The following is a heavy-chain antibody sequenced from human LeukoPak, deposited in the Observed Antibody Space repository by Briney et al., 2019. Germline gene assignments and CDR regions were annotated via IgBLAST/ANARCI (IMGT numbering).Heavy chain of an antibody. J-gene: IGHJ6*02. D-gene: IGHD2-8*01. CDR1: GFTFSSYA. CDR2: ISGSGGST. CDR3: AKGGVQTYYYGMDV. Sequence: GGSLRLSCAASGFTFSSYAMSWVRQAPGKGLEWVSAISGSGGSTYYADSVKGRFTISRDNSKNTLYLQMNSLRVEDTAIYYCAKGGVQTYYYGMDVWGQGTTVTVSS. V-gene: IGHV3-23*01.